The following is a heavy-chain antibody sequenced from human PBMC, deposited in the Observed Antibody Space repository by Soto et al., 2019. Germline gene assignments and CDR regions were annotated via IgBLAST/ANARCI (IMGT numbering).Heavy chain of an antibody. CDR1: GFTFTSSA. J-gene: IGHJ4*02. CDR2: IVVGSGNT. D-gene: IGHD4-17*01. CDR3: AASEMTTVTTIGY. V-gene: IGHV1-58*02. Sequence: GASVKVSCKASGFTFTSSAMQWVRQARGQRLEWIGWIVVGSGNTNYAQKFQERVTITRDMSTSTAYMELSSLRSEDTAVYYCAASEMTTVTTIGYWGQGTLVTVSS.